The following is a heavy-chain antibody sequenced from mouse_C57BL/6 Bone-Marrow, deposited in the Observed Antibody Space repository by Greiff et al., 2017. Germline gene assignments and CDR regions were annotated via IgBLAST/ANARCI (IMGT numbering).Heavy chain of an antibody. CDR2: IDPSDSYT. V-gene: IGHV1-69*01. J-gene: IGHJ2*01. CDR1: GYTFTSYW. Sequence: QVQLQQPGAELVMPGASVKLSCKASGYTFTSYWMHWVKQRPGQGLAWIGEIDPSDSYTNYNQKFKGKSTLTVDKSSSTAYMQLSSLTSEDSAVYYCARDSGTTLFDYWGQGTTLTVSS. D-gene: IGHD4-1*01. CDR3: ARDSGTTLFDY.